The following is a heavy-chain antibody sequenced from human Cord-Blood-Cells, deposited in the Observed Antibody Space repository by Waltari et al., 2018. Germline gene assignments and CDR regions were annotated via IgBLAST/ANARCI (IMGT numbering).Heavy chain of an antibody. CDR2: INHSGST. D-gene: IGHD3-10*01. Sequence: QVQLQQWGAGLLKPSETLSLTCAVYGGSFSGYCCSWIRQPPGKGLEWIGEINHSGSTNYNPSLKSRVTISVDTSKNQFSLKLSSVTAADTAVYYCARVEDYYGSGSYYYFDYWGQGTLVTVSS. J-gene: IGHJ4*02. CDR1: GGSFSGYC. CDR3: ARVEDYYGSGSYYYFDY. V-gene: IGHV4-34*01.